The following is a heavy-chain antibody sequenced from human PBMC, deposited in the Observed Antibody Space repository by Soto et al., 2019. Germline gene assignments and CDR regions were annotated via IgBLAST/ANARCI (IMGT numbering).Heavy chain of an antibody. V-gene: IGHV3-30-3*01. CDR3: ARSRHGSGSYTHFYYGLDV. CDR1: GFTFISYA. J-gene: IGHJ6*02. Sequence: QVQLVESGGGVVQPGRSLRLSCAASGFTFISYAMHWVRQAPGTGLEWVAVISFDGSTEYYADSVKGRFTISRDNSKNTVYLQMNSLRSEDTAVYYCARSRHGSGSYTHFYYGLDVWGQGTTGTVSS. D-gene: IGHD3-10*01. CDR2: ISFDGSTE.